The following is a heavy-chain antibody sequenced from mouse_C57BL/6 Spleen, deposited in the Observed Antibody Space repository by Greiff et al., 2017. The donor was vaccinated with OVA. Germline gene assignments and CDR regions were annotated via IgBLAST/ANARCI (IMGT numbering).Heavy chain of an antibody. CDR3: TRAGSSHGGYYFDY. D-gene: IGHD1-1*01. J-gene: IGHJ2*01. CDR1: GYTFTDYE. V-gene: IGHV1-15*01. CDR2: IDPETGGT. Sequence: QVQLQQSGAELVRPGASVTLSCKASGYTFTDYEMHWVKQTPVHGLEWIGAIDPETGGTASNQKFKGKAILTADKSSSTAYMELRSLTSEDSAVYYCTRAGSSHGGYYFDYWGQGTTLTVAS.